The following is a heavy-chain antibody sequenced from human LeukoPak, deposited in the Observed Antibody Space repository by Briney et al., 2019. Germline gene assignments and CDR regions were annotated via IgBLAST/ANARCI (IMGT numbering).Heavy chain of an antibody. CDR3: ARDLEN. CDR2: INPNIGGT. Sequence: ASVKVSCKASGYTFTGYYIHWVRQAPGQGLEWVGWINPNIGGTNYAQKFQGRVSMTRDTSISTAYMELNRLRSDDTAMYYCARDLENWGQGTLVTVSS. D-gene: IGHD5-24*01. V-gene: IGHV1-2*02. J-gene: IGHJ4*02. CDR1: GYTFTGYY.